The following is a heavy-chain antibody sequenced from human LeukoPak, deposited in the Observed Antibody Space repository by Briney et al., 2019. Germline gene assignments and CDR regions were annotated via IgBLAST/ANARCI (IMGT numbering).Heavy chain of an antibody. J-gene: IGHJ4*02. Sequence: PGGSLRLSCAASGFTFSDYYMSWIRQAPGKGLEWVSYISSRGSTIYYADSVKGRFTISRDNAKNSLYLQMNSLRAEDTAVYYCARAYSGWYASPFDYWGQGTLVTVSS. CDR2: ISSRGSTI. CDR1: GFTFSDYY. CDR3: ARAYSGWYASPFDY. V-gene: IGHV3-11*01. D-gene: IGHD6-19*01.